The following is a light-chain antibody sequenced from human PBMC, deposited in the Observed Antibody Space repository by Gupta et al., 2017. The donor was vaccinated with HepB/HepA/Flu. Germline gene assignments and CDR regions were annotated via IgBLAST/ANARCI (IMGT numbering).Light chain of an antibody. V-gene: IGKV3-15*01. CDR2: DAF. Sequence: EIVMTQSPATLSVSPRTRVTLSCRASESIGTNLAWYQQKPGQSPRLLVYDAFTTASGVPARFRGSGSETEFTLTISGLQSEDFAFYYCQQYKRPLTFGGWTKVEIK. CDR3: QQYKRPLT. J-gene: IGKJ4*01. CDR1: ESIGTN.